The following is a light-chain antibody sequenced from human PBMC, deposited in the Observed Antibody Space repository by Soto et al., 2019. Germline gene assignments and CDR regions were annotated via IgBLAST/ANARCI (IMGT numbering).Light chain of an antibody. Sequence: EIVLTQSPATLSLSPGERATLSYRASQSVSSYLAWYQQKPGQAPRLPIYDASNRATCIPASFSGSRSGTDFTLTISSLEPEDFAVDYCQQRSNWPPVTFGGGTKVEIK. CDR1: QSVSSY. CDR3: QQRSNWPPVT. V-gene: IGKV3-11*01. J-gene: IGKJ4*01. CDR2: DAS.